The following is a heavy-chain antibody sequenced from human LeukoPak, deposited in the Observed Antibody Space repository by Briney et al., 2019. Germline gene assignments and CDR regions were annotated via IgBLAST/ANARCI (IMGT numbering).Heavy chain of an antibody. Sequence: PGGSLRLSCAASGFTFSSYAMSWVRQAPGKGLEWVSAIIGSGGSTYYADSVKGRFTISRDNSKNTLYLQMNSLRAEDTAVYYCAKDLDCSSTSCYRSSWGQGTLVTVSS. CDR3: AKDLDCSSTSCYRSS. V-gene: IGHV3-23*01. CDR2: IIGSGGST. J-gene: IGHJ5*02. D-gene: IGHD2-2*01. CDR1: GFTFSSYA.